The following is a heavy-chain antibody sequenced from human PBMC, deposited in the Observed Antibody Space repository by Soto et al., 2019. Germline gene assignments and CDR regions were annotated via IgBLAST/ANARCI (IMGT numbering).Heavy chain of an antibody. Sequence: QVQLVQSGAEVKKPGASVKVSCKASGYTFTSYGIIWVRQAPGQGLEWMGWISAYNGNTNYAQKLQGRVTMTTDTSTSTAYMELRSLRSDDTAVYYCARDLLGTDLGYCSGGSCLSFDYWGQGTLVTVSS. J-gene: IGHJ4*02. CDR3: ARDLLGTDLGYCSGGSCLSFDY. CDR2: ISAYNGNT. CDR1: GYTFTSYG. D-gene: IGHD2-15*01. V-gene: IGHV1-18*01.